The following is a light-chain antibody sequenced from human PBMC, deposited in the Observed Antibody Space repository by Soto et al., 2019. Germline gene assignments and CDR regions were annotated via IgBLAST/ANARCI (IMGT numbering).Light chain of an antibody. CDR1: SSNIGAGYD. CDR2: GNS. J-gene: IGLJ1*01. Sequence: QSVLTQPPSVSGAPGQRVTISCTGSSSNIGAGYDVHWYQQLPGTAPKLLIYGNSNRPSGVPDRFSGSKSGTSASLAITGLQAEAEADYYCPSYDGSLSGRVFGTGTKLTVL. CDR3: PSYDGSLSGRV. V-gene: IGLV1-40*01.